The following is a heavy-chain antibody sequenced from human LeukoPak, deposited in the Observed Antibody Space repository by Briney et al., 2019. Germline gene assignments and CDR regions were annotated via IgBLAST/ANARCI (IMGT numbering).Heavy chain of an antibody. D-gene: IGHD6-6*01. J-gene: IGHJ4*02. CDR1: GYTFTSYD. CDR2: MNPNSGNT. Sequence: ASVKVSCKASGYTFTSYDTNWVRQATGQGLEWMGWMNPNSGNTGYAQKFQGRVTMTRNTSISTAYMELSSLRSEDTAVHYCARFQDSSSSGFDYWGQGTLVTVSS. CDR3: ARFQDSSSSGFDY. V-gene: IGHV1-8*01.